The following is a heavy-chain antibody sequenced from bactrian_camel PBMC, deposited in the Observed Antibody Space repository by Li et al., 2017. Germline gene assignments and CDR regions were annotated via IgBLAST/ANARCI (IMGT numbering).Heavy chain of an antibody. CDR2: IDGDGRS. J-gene: IGHJ4*01. Sequence: VQLVESGGGSVQAGESLTLACHTVVATIRRPCMAWFRQVSGREREGVAAIDGDGRSTYADSVKGLFTISRDDTKNTLTLQMTSLKPEDSGMYYCATGVYCANVLSSAEYDTWGRGTQVTVS. CDR1: VATIRRPC. V-gene: IGHV3S26*01. D-gene: IGHD3*01. CDR3: ATGVYCANVLSSAEYDT.